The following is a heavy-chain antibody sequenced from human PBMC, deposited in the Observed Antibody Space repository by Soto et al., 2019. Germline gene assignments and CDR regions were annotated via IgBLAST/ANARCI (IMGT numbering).Heavy chain of an antibody. CDR2: ISTDNGNT. Sequence: QVQLVQSGAEVKKPGASVKVSCKASGYTFTNSGISWVRQAPGQGLEWMGWISTDNGNTNYAQHLQGRVSMTTDTSTSTACLDLRSLRSDDTAVYYCAGDQGITTFGVYSMYYYGMDVWGQGTTVTVSS. V-gene: IGHV1-18*01. CDR1: GYTFTNSG. D-gene: IGHD3-3*01. J-gene: IGHJ6*02. CDR3: AGDQGITTFGVYSMYYYGMDV.